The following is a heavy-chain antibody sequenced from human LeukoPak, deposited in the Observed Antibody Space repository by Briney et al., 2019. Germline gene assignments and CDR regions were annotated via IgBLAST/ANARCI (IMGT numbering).Heavy chain of an antibody. Sequence: SETLSLTCTVSGGSISSYYWSWIRQPPGKGLEWIGYIYYSGSTNYNPSLKSRVAISVDTSKNQFSLKLSSVTAADTAVYYCASTPLLTGDGLAYWGQGTLVTVSS. CDR1: GGSISSYY. CDR2: IYYSGST. CDR3: ASTPLLTGDGLAY. J-gene: IGHJ4*02. V-gene: IGHV4-59*01. D-gene: IGHD7-27*01.